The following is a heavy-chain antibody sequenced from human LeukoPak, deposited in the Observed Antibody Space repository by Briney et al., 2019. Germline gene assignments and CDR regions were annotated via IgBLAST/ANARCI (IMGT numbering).Heavy chain of an antibody. V-gene: IGHV3-48*01. D-gene: IGHD3-22*01. CDR1: GFTFSNFG. J-gene: IGHJ4*02. CDR2: ICDSCNTN. Sequence: GGSLRLSCAASGFTFSNFGINWIRQAPGKGLEWISYICDSCNTNYYADSVKGRFTISRDNVKNSLYLQMNSLRAEDTAVYYCAREHYDSSFDYWGQGTLVTVSS. CDR3: AREHYDSSFDY.